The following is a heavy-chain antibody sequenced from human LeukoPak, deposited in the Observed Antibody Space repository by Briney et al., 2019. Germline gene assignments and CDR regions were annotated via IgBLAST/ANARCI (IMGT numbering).Heavy chain of an antibody. CDR3: ARGYHTIGY. Sequence: PSETLSLTCTVSGYSISSGYYWGWIRQPPGKGLEWIGSIYHSGSTYYNPSLKSRVTISVDTSKNQFSLKLSSVTAADTAVYYCARGYHTIGYWGQGTLVTVSS. D-gene: IGHD1-14*01. CDR1: GYSISSGYY. CDR2: IYHSGST. J-gene: IGHJ4*02. V-gene: IGHV4-38-2*02.